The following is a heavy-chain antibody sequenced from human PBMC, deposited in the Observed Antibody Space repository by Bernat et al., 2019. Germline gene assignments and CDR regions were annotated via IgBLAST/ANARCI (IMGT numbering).Heavy chain of an antibody. D-gene: IGHD6-13*01. Sequence: EVQLVESGGGLVQPGGSLRLSCAASGFTFSTYTMNWVRQAPGKGLEWVSYISSSSSSIYYADSVKCRFTISRDNAKNSLYLQMNSLRDEDTAVYYSAREGQQLPGYYYYYVDVRGKGTTGTVPS. CDR1: GFTFSTYT. CDR2: ISSSSSSI. V-gene: IGHV3-48*02. CDR3: AREGQQLPGYYYYYVDV. J-gene: IGHJ6*03.